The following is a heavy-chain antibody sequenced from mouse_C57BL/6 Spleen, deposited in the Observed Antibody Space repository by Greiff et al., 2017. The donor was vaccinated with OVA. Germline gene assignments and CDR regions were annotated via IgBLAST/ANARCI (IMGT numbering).Heavy chain of an antibody. CDR3: AREGYYGSSPYYAMDY. CDR1: GFTFSSYG. J-gene: IGHJ4*01. Sequence: EVQLVESGGDLVKPGGSLKLSCAASGFTFSSYGMSWVRQTPDKRLEWVATISSGGSYTYYPDSVKGRFTISRDNAKNTLYLQMSSLKSEDTAMYYCAREGYYGSSPYYAMDYWGQGTSVTVSS. D-gene: IGHD1-1*01. CDR2: ISSGGSYT. V-gene: IGHV5-6*01.